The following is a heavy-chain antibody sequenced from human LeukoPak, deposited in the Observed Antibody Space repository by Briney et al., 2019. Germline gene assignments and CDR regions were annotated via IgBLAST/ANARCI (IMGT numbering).Heavy chain of an antibody. CDR1: GFTFSSYE. V-gene: IGHV3-23*01. J-gene: IGHJ4*02. D-gene: IGHD5-24*01. Sequence: GGSLRLSCVASGFTFSSYEMNWVRQAPGKGLEWVSTISGGGGSTFYADSVKGRFTISRDNSKNTLYLQMNSLRAEDTAVYYCAKGRGWLQFFDYWGQGTLVTVSS. CDR3: AKGRGWLQFFDY. CDR2: ISGGGGST.